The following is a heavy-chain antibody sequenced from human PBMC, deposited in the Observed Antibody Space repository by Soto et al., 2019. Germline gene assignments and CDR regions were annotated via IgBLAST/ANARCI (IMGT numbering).Heavy chain of an antibody. D-gene: IGHD3-3*01. J-gene: IGHJ6*02. CDR2: IYYSGST. Sequence: PSETLSLTCTVSGGSISSSSYYWGWIRQPPGKGLEWIGSIYYSGSTYYNPSLKSRVTISVDTSKNQFSLKLSSVTAADTAVYYCARQGRDFWSGYYYYGMDGWGQGTTVTVSS. CDR3: ARQGRDFWSGYYYYGMDG. CDR1: GGSISSSSYY. V-gene: IGHV4-39*01.